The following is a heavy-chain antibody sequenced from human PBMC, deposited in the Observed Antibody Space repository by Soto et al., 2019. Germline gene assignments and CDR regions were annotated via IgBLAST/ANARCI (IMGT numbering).Heavy chain of an antibody. CDR2: INNDASST. CDR3: ASGGVAGAGTYYNDF. J-gene: IGHJ4*02. CDR1: GFTFNTYW. V-gene: IGHV3-74*01. Sequence: EVQLVESGGGLDQPGGSLRLSCAASGFTFNTYWMHWVRQAPGKGLVWVSRINNDASSTSYADSVKGRLTVSRDNAKNTLYLHLYNLRAEDTAVYYCASGGVAGAGTYYNDFWGRGTLVTVSS. D-gene: IGHD3-10*01.